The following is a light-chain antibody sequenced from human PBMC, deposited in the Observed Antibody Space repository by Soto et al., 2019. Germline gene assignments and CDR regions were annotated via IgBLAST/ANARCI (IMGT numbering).Light chain of an antibody. Sequence: QSVRTQPASVSGSPGQSIAISCIGTSSDIGSYNYVSWYQQHPGKAPKLMIYDVSNRPSGVSDRFSGSKSGNTASLTISGLQAEDEADYYCKSFTTSSTYVFGTGTKVTVL. J-gene: IGLJ1*01. V-gene: IGLV2-14*01. CDR1: SSDIGSYNY. CDR2: DVS. CDR3: KSFTTSSTYV.